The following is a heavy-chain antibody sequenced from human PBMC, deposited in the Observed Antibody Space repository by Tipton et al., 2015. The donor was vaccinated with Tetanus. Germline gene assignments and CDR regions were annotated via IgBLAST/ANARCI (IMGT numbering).Heavy chain of an antibody. Sequence: SLRLSCAASGFTFSNYAMGWVRQAPGRGLEWVSGIIRSGGDTYYADSVKGRFTISRDNSKNALFLQMNSLRDEDTATCYCARDSNWSFDYWGQGTLVTVS. CDR2: IIRSGGDT. CDR1: GFTFSNYA. V-gene: IGHV3-23*01. J-gene: IGHJ4*02. D-gene: IGHD6-13*01. CDR3: ARDSNWSFDY.